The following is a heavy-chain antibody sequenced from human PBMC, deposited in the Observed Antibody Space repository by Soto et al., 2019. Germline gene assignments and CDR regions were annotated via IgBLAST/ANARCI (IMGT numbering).Heavy chain of an antibody. CDR1: GGSFSGYY. Sequence: SETLSLTCAVYGGSFSGYYWSWIRQPPGKGLEWIGEINHSGSTNYNPSLKSRVTISVDTSKNQFSLKLSSVTAADIAVYYFARHTLYYDSSGSLRYWGQGTLVTVSS. CDR3: ARHTLYYDSSGSLRY. J-gene: IGHJ4*02. CDR2: INHSGST. V-gene: IGHV4-34*01. D-gene: IGHD3-22*01.